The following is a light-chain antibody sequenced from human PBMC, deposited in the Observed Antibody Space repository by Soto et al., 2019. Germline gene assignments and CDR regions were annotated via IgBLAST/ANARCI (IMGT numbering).Light chain of an antibody. CDR1: QSVSSY. Sequence: EIVLTHSPATLSLSPGERATLSCRASQSVSSYLAWYQQKPGQAPRLLIYDASNRATGIPARFSGSGSGTDFTLTISSXEPEDFAVYYCQQRSNWPLTFGGGTKVDIK. V-gene: IGKV3-11*01. J-gene: IGKJ4*01. CDR2: DAS. CDR3: QQRSNWPLT.